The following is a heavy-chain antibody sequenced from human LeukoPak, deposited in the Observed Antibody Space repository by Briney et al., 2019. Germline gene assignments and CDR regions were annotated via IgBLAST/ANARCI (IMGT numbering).Heavy chain of an antibody. CDR3: AKRGVVIRVIRVGFHKEAYYFDS. V-gene: IGHV3-23*01. J-gene: IGHJ4*02. CDR2: ISDRGGRT. CDR1: GISLRNYG. Sequence: GGSLRLSCAVSGISLRNYGMRWVREARGGGVEWGAGISDRGGRTNYADSVRGGFTISRDNSKNTLYLQMNRLRAEDTAVYFCAKRGVVIRVIRVGFHKEAYYFDSWGQGALVTVSS. D-gene: IGHD3-22*01.